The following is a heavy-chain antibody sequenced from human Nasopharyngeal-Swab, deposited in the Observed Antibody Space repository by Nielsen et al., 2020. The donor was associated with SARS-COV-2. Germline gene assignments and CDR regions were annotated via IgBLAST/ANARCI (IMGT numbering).Heavy chain of an antibody. Sequence: SETLSLTCAVYGGSFSGYYWSWIRQPPGKGLEWIGEINHSGSTNYNPSLKSRVTISVDTSKNQFSLKLSSVTAADTAVYYCGRQLRLGELSLYNEFDYWGQGTLVTVSS. V-gene: IGHV4-34*01. CDR3: GRQLRLGELSLYNEFDY. J-gene: IGHJ4*02. D-gene: IGHD3-16*02. CDR1: GGSFSGYY. CDR2: INHSGST.